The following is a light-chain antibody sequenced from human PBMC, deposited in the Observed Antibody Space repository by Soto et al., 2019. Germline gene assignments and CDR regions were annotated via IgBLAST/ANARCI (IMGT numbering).Light chain of an antibody. CDR2: DAS. CDR1: QSISSW. Sequence: DIQMTQSPSTLSASVGDRVTITCRASQSISSWLAWYQQKPGKAPKLLIYDASSLESGVPSRFSGSGSGTEFTLTISSLQPDDFATYYCHHKYTFGQGTKLEIK. J-gene: IGKJ2*01. CDR3: HHKYT. V-gene: IGKV1-5*01.